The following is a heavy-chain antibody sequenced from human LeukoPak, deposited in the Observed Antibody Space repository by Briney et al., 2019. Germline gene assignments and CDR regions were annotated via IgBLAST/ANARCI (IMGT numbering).Heavy chain of an antibody. D-gene: IGHD4-17*01. CDR1: QFTFSIYA. CDR2: ISGSGSST. V-gene: IGHV3-23*01. Sequence: GGSLRLSCTASQFTFSIYAMSWVRQAPGKGLEWVSDISGSGSSTYYADSVKGRFTISRDNSKNTLYLQMNSLRAEDTAVYYCAKVWVDAVTTDIDYWGQGTLVTVSS. CDR3: AKVWVDAVTTDIDY. J-gene: IGHJ4*02.